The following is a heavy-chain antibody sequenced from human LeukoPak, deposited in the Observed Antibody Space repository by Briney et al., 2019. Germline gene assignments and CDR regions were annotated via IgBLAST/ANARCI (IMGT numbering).Heavy chain of an antibody. D-gene: IGHD5-18*01. J-gene: IGHJ4*02. Sequence: EASVKVSCKASGYTFTGYYMHWVRQAPGQGLEWMGWINPNSGGTNYAQKLQGRVTMTTDTSTSTAYMELRSLRSDDTAVYYCARAGDTAMVISEGDYWGQGTLVTVSS. V-gene: IGHV1-2*02. CDR3: ARAGDTAMVISEGDY. CDR2: INPNSGGT. CDR1: GYTFTGYY.